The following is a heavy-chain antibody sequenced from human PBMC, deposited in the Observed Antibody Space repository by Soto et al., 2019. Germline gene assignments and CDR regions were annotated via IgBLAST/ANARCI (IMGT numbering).Heavy chain of an antibody. V-gene: IGHV3-23*01. CDR2: ISGIAHST. CDR3: AKRIMSTIGHFAS. D-gene: IGHD5-12*01. J-gene: IGHJ4*02. CDR1: GVTFSSYA. Sequence: PGGSLSLSCAASGVTFSSYAMSWARQAPGKGLVLVSTISGIAHSTYYADSVKGRFTISRDNSKNTLYLQMNSLRAEDTAVYYCAKRIMSTIGHFASWGQGT.